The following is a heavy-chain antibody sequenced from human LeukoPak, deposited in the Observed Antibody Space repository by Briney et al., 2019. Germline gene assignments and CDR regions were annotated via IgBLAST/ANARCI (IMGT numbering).Heavy chain of an antibody. CDR2: VYSSGST. CDR1: GGSISSYY. CDR3: ARDRSSGWYVVDY. Sequence: KPSETLSLTCTVSGGSISSYYWSWIRQPAGKGLEWIGRVYSSGSTNYNPSLKSRVTMSIDTSKNQFSLKLSSVTAADTAVYYCARDRSSGWYVVDYWGQGTLVTVSS. D-gene: IGHD6-19*01. V-gene: IGHV4-4*07. J-gene: IGHJ4*02.